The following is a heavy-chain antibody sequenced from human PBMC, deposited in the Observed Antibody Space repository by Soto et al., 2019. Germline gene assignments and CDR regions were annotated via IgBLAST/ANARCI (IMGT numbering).Heavy chain of an antibody. Sequence: PSETLSLTCSVSGASIATSSYYWGWLRQPPGKGLEWIGSIYYSGSTYYNPSLKSRVTISVDTSKNQFSLKLSSVTAADTAVYYCAREPPYPSYCSSTSCYGDYFDYWGQGTLVTVSS. CDR1: GASIATSSYY. J-gene: IGHJ4*02. V-gene: IGHV4-39*02. D-gene: IGHD2-2*01. CDR3: AREPPYPSYCSSTSCYGDYFDY. CDR2: IYYSGST.